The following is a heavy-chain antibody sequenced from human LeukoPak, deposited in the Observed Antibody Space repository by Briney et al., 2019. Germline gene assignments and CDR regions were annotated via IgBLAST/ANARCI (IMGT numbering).Heavy chain of an antibody. V-gene: IGHV4-59*08. CDR2: IYYSGST. J-gene: IGHJ4*02. CDR3: ARLSVRVPVAGTSYFDY. Sequence: PSETLSLTCTVSGGSISSYYWSWIRQPPGKGLEWIGYIYYSGSTNYNPSLKSRVTISVDTSMNQFSLKLSSVTAADTAVYYCARLSVRVPVAGTSYFDYWGQGTLVTVSS. CDR1: GGSISSYY. D-gene: IGHD6-19*01.